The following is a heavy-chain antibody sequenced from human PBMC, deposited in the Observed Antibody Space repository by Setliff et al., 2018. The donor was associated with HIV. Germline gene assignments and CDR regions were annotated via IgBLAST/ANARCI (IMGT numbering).Heavy chain of an antibody. D-gene: IGHD3-22*01. CDR3: ARFNALLGSSTYYDY. J-gene: IGHJ4*02. V-gene: IGHV4-34*01. CDR2: INHSGST. CDR1: GGSFSGYY. Sequence: PSETLSLTCAVYGGSFSGYYWTWIRQPPGKGLEWIGQINHSGSTNYNPSLKSRVTMSVDRSKNQFSLRLNSVTAADTAVYYCARFNALLGSSTYYDYWGPGLLVTVSS.